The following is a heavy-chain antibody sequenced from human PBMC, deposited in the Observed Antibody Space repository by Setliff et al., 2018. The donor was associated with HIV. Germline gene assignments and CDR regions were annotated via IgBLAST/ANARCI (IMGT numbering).Heavy chain of an antibody. CDR1: GGSISSDDYY. V-gene: IGHV4-30-4*08. CDR3: AGLRPSVADRSYFDH. Sequence: PSETLSLTCTVSGGSISSDDYYWNWIRQPPGKGLEWIGYITYSGSAYYNPSLKSRVTISIDTSNNQISLRLSSVTAADTAMYYCAGLRPSVADRSYFDHWGQGTLVTVSS. CDR2: ITYSGSA. D-gene: IGHD6-19*01. J-gene: IGHJ4*02.